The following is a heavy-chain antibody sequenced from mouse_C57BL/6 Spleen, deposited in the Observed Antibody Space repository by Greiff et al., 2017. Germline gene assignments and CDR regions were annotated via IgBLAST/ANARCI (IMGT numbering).Heavy chain of an antibody. D-gene: IGHD2-4*01. CDR3: ARGYYDYDAVDY. J-gene: IGHJ2*01. V-gene: IGHV3-6*01. CDR1: GYSITSGYY. Sequence: DVQLQESGPGLVKPSQSLSLTCSVTGYSITSGYYWNWIRQFPGNKLEWMGYISYDGSNNYNPSLKNRISITRDTSKNQFFLKLNSVTTEDTATYYCARGYYDYDAVDYWGQGTTLTVSS. CDR2: ISYDGSN.